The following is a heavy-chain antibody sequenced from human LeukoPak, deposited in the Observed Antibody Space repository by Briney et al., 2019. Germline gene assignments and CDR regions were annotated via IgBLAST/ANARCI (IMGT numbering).Heavy chain of an antibody. CDR1: GYSFTSYW. CDR2: IYPGDSDT. D-gene: IGHD4-23*01. J-gene: IGHJ4*02. CDR3: ARVIIGYGGNSAFDY. V-gene: IGHV5-51*01. Sequence: GESLKISCKGSGYSFTSYWIGWVRQMPGKGLEWMGIIYPGDSDTRYSPSFQGQVTISADKSISTAYLQWSSLKASDTAMYHCARVIIGYGGNSAFDYWGQGTLVTVSS.